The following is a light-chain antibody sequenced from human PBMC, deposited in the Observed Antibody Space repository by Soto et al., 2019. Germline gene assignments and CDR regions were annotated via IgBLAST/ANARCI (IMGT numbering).Light chain of an antibody. CDR2: GAS. V-gene: IGKV3-15*01. CDR1: QSVNMN. CDR3: QQYNNGPPAT. J-gene: IGKJ4*01. Sequence: EIVLTQSPATLSVSPGEGATLSCRASQSVNMNLAWYQQRPGQAPRLLMYGASVRASGAPGRFRGSGSGTEFSLTISSLQAEDFAIYYCQQYNNGPPATFGGGTKVEIK.